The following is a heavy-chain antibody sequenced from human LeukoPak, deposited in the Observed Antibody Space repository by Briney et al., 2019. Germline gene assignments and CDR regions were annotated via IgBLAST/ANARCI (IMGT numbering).Heavy chain of an antibody. CDR1: GFSFSSSW. D-gene: IGHD1-26*01. Sequence: GGSLRLSCAASGFSFSSSWMTWVRQAPGKGLDWVASIKQDGSERDYVDSLKGRFTISRDNAKNSLYLQMNSLRVEDTAVYYCARGSLRYFDLWGRGTLVTVSS. V-gene: IGHV3-7*05. CDR2: IKQDGSER. CDR3: ARGSLRYFDL. J-gene: IGHJ2*01.